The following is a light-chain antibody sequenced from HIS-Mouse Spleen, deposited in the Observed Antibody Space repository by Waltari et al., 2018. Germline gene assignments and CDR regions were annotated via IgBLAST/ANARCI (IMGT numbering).Light chain of an antibody. CDR1: ALPNKY. CDR3: YSTDSSGNHRV. J-gene: IGLJ2*01. V-gene: IGLV3-10*01. Sequence: SYELTQPPSVSVSPGQTARITCPGDALPNKYAYWYQQKAGQAPVLVIYEDSKRPPGIPERFSGSSSGTMDTLTISGAQVEDEADYYCYSTDSSGNHRVFGGGTKLTVL. CDR2: EDS.